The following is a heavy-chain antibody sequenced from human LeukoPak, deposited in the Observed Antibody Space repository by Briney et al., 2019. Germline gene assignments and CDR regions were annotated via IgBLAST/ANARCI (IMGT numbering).Heavy chain of an antibody. J-gene: IGHJ4*02. CDR1: GYTFTDYY. Sequence: GASVKVSCKSSGYTFTDYYIHWVRRAPGQGLEWMGWVDPRSGITKCTQKFQGRVAMTRDTSISTVYLDLNGLTLDDTAVYYCATDNYGMLDYWGQGTLVTVSS. V-gene: IGHV1-2*02. D-gene: IGHD3-9*01. CDR3: ATDNYGMLDY. CDR2: VDPRSGIT.